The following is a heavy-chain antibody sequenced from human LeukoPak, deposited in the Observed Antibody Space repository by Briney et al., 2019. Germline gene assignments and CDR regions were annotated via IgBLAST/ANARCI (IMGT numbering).Heavy chain of an antibody. CDR1: GFTFSSYG. CDR2: IWYDGSNK. D-gene: IGHD3-10*01. J-gene: IGHJ6*04. V-gene: IGHV3-33*01. CDR3: AREFPNYYGSGNRGMDV. Sequence: GGSLRLSCAASGFTFSSYGMHWVRQAPGKGLEWVAVIWYDGSNKYYADSVKGRFTISRDNSKNTLYLQMNSLRAEDTAVYYCAREFPNYYGSGNRGMDVWGKGTTVTVSS.